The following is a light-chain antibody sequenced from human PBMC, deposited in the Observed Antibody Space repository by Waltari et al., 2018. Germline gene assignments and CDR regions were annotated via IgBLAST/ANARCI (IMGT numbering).Light chain of an antibody. Sequence: DIQMTQSPSSLSASVGDRVTITCRASQRISSYLNWYQQKPGKAPELLIYAASSLLSGVPSRFSDSGSGTDFTLTISSLQAEDFATYYCQQSYSTAITFGQGTRLEI. V-gene: IGKV1-39*01. CDR3: QQSYSTAIT. J-gene: IGKJ5*01. CDR1: QRISSY. CDR2: AAS.